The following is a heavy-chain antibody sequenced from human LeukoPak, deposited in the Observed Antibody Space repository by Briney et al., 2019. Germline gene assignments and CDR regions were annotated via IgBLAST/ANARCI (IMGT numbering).Heavy chain of an antibody. Sequence: ASVKVSCKASGYTFTSYGISWVRQAPGQGLGWMGWINPNSGGTNYAQKFQGRVTMARDTSISTAYMELSRLRSDDTAVYYCARPLTGTKGRFDYWGQGTLVTVSS. CDR2: INPNSGGT. V-gene: IGHV1-2*02. CDR1: GYTFTSYG. CDR3: ARPLTGTKGRFDY. J-gene: IGHJ4*02. D-gene: IGHD1-20*01.